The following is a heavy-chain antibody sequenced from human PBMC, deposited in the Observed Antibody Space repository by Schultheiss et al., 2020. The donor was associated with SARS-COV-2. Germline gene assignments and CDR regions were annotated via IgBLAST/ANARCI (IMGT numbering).Heavy chain of an antibody. CDR1: GDSLSSYY. CDR3: ARGGGYDAIYYFYAMDV. J-gene: IGHJ6*02. V-gene: IGHV4-34*09. CDR2: INHSGST. Sequence: SETLSLTCTVSGDSLSSYYWSWIRQPAGKGLEWIGEINHSGSTNYNPSLKSRVTISVDTSKNQFSLKLSSVTAADTAVYYCARGGGYDAIYYFYAMDVWGQGTTVTVSS. D-gene: IGHD5-12*01.